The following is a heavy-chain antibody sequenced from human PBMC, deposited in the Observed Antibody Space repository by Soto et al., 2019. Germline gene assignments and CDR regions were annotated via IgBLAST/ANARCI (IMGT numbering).Heavy chain of an antibody. V-gene: IGHV3-30*03. CDR3: ARVLWSGESPLDY. CDR2: ISYDGSNK. J-gene: IGHJ4*02. D-gene: IGHD3-10*01. Sequence: PGGSLRLSCAASGFTFSSYGMHWVRQAPGKGLEWVAIISYDGSNKYYADSVKGRFTISRDNSKNTLYLQMNSLRAEDTAVYYCARVLWSGESPLDYWGRGTLVTVSS. CDR1: GFTFSSYG.